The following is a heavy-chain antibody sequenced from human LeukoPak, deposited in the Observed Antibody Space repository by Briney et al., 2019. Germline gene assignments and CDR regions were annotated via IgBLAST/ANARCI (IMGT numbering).Heavy chain of an antibody. Sequence: ASVKVSCKASGYTFTSYYMHWVRQAPGQGLEWMGIINPSGGSTSYAQKFQGRVTMTRDTSISTAYMELSRLRSDDTAVYYCAGYYYDSSGFGWGQGTLVTVSS. V-gene: IGHV1-46*01. J-gene: IGHJ4*02. D-gene: IGHD3-22*01. CDR2: INPSGGST. CDR1: GYTFTSYY. CDR3: AGYYYDSSGFG.